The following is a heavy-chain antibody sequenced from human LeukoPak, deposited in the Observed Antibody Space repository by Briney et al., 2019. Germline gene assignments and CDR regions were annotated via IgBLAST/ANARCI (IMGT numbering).Heavy chain of an antibody. J-gene: IGHJ5*02. V-gene: IGHV3-48*03. CDR1: GFTFSSYE. CDR2: ISSSGSTI. CDR3: ARGVYQKFDP. D-gene: IGHD5/OR15-5a*01. Sequence: GGSLRLSCAASGFTFSSYEMNWVRQAPGKGLEWVSYISSSGSTIYYADSVKGRFTISRDNAKNSLYLQMNSLRAEDTAVYYCARGVYQKFDPCGQGTLVTVSS.